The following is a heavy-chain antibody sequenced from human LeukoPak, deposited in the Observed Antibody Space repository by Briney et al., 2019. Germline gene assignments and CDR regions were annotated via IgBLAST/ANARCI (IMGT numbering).Heavy chain of an antibody. CDR3: ARDPAGNDY. V-gene: IGHV3-7*01. J-gene: IGHJ4*02. Sequence: GGSLRLSCAASGFTFSTYWMSWVRQAPGKGLEWVANIKQDGSEEYYVDSVKGRFTISRDNAKNPLYLQMNSLRAEDTAMYYCARDPAGNDYWGQGTLVTVSS. CDR2: IKQDGSEE. CDR1: GFTFSTYW. D-gene: IGHD6-13*01.